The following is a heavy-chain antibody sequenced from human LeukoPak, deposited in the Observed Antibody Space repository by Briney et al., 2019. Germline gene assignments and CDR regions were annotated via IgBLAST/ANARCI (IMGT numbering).Heavy chain of an antibody. CDR2: INHSGTT. Sequence: SGTLSLTCAVYSGFFSGYYWTWIRQSPGKGLEWIGEINHSGTTHYDPSLKSRLTISVDTSKNQFSLNLSSVTAADTAVYYCARGRINGKFDFWGQGTLVTVSS. D-gene: IGHD2-8*01. J-gene: IGHJ4*02. CDR3: ARGRINGKFDF. V-gene: IGHV4-34*01. CDR1: SGFFSGYY.